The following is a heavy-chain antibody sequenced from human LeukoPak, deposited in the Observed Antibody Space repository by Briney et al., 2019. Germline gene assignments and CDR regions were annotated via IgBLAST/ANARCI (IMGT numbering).Heavy chain of an antibody. CDR2: ISAYNDNT. CDR1: GFTFTTYG. Sequence: ASVKVSCKASGFTFTTYGISWVRQAPGQGLEWMGWISAYNDNTNYAQKVQGRVTMTTETSTSTAYMELRSLRSDDTAVYYCARGGPGYYYDRSDYFNHWGQGTLVTVSS. J-gene: IGHJ4*02. CDR3: ARGGPGYYYDRSDYFNH. D-gene: IGHD3-22*01. V-gene: IGHV1-18*01.